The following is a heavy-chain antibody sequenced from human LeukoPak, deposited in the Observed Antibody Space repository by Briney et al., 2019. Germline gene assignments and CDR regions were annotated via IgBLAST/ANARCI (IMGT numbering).Heavy chain of an antibody. Sequence: GESLKISCKGSGYSFTSYWIGWVRQMPGKGLEWMGIIYPGDSDTRYSPSFQGQVTISADKSISTAYLQWSSPEASDTAMYYCALTTTVVTPLDAFDIWGQGTMVTVSS. D-gene: IGHD4-23*01. CDR1: GYSFTSYW. V-gene: IGHV5-51*01. J-gene: IGHJ3*02. CDR3: ALTTTVVTPLDAFDI. CDR2: IYPGDSDT.